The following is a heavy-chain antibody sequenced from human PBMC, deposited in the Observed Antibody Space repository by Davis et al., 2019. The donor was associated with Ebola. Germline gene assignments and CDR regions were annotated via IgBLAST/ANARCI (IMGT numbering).Heavy chain of an antibody. Sequence: MPSETLSLTCTVSGGSISSGDYYWSWIRQPPGKGLEWIGYIYYSGSTYYNPPLKSRVTISVDKSKNQFSLKLSSVTAADTAVYYCARHGYYYDSSGYYMGAFDIWGQGTMVTVSS. CDR1: GGSISSGDYY. J-gene: IGHJ3*02. CDR2: IYYSGST. V-gene: IGHV4-30-4*01. D-gene: IGHD3-22*01. CDR3: ARHGYYYDSSGYYMGAFDI.